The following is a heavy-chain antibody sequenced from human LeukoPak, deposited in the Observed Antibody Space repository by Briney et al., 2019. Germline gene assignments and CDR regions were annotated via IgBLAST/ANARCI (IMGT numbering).Heavy chain of an antibody. V-gene: IGHV4-59*01. CDR1: GGSISSYY. CDR3: ARGLGYSSWFDP. CDR2: IYYSGST. J-gene: IGHJ5*02. D-gene: IGHD5-18*01. Sequence: SETLSLTCTVSGGSISSYYWSWIRQPPGKGLEWIGYIYYSGSTNYNPSLKSRVTISVDTSKNQFSLKLSSVTAADTAVYYCARGLGYSSWFDPWAREPWSPSPQ.